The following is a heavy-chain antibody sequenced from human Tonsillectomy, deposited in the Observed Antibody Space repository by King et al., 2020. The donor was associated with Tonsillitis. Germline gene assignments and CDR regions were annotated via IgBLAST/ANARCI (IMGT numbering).Heavy chain of an antibody. CDR2: ISSSGRTI. J-gene: IGHJ4*02. V-gene: IGHV3-11*01. Sequence: VQLVESGGGLVKPGGSLRLSCAASGFMFSDNYMTWIRQAPGKGLEGLAYISSSGRTIQYGDSVKGRFTISSDHAKNSLYLQMNSLRAEDTAVYYCAGGDSGYDYFDYWGQGTLVTVSS. CDR3: AGGDSGYDYFDY. D-gene: IGHD5-12*01. CDR1: GFMFSDNY.